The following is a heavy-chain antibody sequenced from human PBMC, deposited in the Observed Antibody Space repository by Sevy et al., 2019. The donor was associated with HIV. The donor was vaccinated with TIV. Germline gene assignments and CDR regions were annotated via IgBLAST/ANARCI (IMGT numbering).Heavy chain of an antibody. Sequence: GGSLRLSCAGSGFTLSSYWMSWVRQAPGRGLEWVANIKQDGSEKYYVDSVKGRFTISRDNAENSMYLQMNSLRDEDTAMYYCARQSGVLDVDIAMPDAFDLWGRGTMVTVSS. V-gene: IGHV3-7*01. CDR2: IKQDGSEK. J-gene: IGHJ3*01. CDR3: ARQSGVLDVDIAMPDAFDL. CDR1: GFTLSSYW. D-gene: IGHD5-18*01.